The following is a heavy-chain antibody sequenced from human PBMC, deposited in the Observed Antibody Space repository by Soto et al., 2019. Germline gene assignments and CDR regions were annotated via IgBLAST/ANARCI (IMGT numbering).Heavy chain of an antibody. J-gene: IGHJ6*02. CDR3: ARDRRYYYDSSGRDYGMDV. CDR1: GFAFSDYY. CDR2: ISSSGSTI. Sequence: SLRLSCAASGFAFSDYYMSWIRQAPGKGLEWVSYISSSGSTIYYADSVKGRFTISRDNAKNSLYLQMNSLRAEDTAVYYCARDRRYYYDSSGRDYGMDVWGQGTTVTVSS. V-gene: IGHV3-11*01. D-gene: IGHD3-22*01.